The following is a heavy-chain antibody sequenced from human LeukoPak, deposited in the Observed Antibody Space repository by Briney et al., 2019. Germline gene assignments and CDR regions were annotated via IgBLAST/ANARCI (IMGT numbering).Heavy chain of an antibody. V-gene: IGHV4-4*07. CDR3: ARDPRGYSGYGPGVYFDY. CDR2: IYTSGST. J-gene: IGHJ4*02. Sequence: PSETLSLTCTVSGGSISSYYWNWIRQPAGKGLEWIGRIYTSGSTNYNPSLKSRVTMSVDTSKNQFSLKLSSVTAADTAVYYCARDPRGYSGYGPGVYFDYWGQGTLVTVSS. CDR1: GGSISSYY. D-gene: IGHD5-12*01.